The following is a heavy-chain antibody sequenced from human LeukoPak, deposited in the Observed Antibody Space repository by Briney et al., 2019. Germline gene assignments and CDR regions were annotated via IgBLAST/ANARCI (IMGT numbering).Heavy chain of an antibody. V-gene: IGHV4-34*01. CDR3: ARAASRNRIAAAGRVQDDY. Sequence: PGGSLRLSCAASGFTFSSYSMNWVRQAPGKGLEWIGEINHSGSTNYNPSLKSRVTISVDTSKNQFSLKLSSVTAADTAVYYCARAASRNRIAAAGRVQDDYWGQGTLVTVSS. CDR1: GFTFSSYS. CDR2: INHSGST. J-gene: IGHJ4*02. D-gene: IGHD6-13*01.